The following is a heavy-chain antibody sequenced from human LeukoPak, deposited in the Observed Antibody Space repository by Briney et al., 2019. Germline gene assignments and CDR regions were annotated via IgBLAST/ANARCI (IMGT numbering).Heavy chain of an antibody. J-gene: IGHJ5*02. CDR2: IYYTGTT. Sequence: SETLSLTCTVSGDSIGSSYWSWIRQPPGKTLEWIGYIYYTGTTNYNPSLKSRVTMSIDTSKNQFSLNLNSVTAADTAVYYCARGFYDSSGYSNCFDPWGQGTLVTVSS. CDR1: GDSIGSSY. V-gene: IGHV4-59*01. D-gene: IGHD3-22*01. CDR3: ARGFYDSSGYSNCFDP.